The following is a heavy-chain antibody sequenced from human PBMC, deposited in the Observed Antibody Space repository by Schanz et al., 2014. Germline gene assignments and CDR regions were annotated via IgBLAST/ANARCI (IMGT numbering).Heavy chain of an antibody. CDR2: TSNDGSFT. J-gene: IGHJ4*02. V-gene: IGHV3-11*06. D-gene: IGHD2-2*01. Sequence: QVQLVESGGGLVKPGGSLRLSCAASGFTFSDYYMSWVRQAPGKGLVWVSRTSNDGSFTTFADSVKGRFTISRDNSKNTLYLQMNSLRAEDTAVYYCIRGDIMVVPVAHFWGQGILVTVSS. CDR1: GFTFSDYY. CDR3: IRGDIMVVPVAHF.